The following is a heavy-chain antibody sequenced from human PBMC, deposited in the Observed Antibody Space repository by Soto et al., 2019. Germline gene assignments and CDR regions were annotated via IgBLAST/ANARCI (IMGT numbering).Heavy chain of an antibody. CDR1: GYTFTSYG. Sequence: QVQLVQSGAEVKKPGASVKVSCKASGYTFTSYGISWVRQAPGQGLEWMGWISAYNGNTNYAQKLQGRVTMTTDTSTSTAYMELRSLRSDDTAVYYCARDHTIFGVVTNYYYYSGMDVWGQGTTVTVSS. V-gene: IGHV1-18*04. D-gene: IGHD3-3*01. J-gene: IGHJ6*02. CDR2: ISAYNGNT. CDR3: ARDHTIFGVVTNYYYYSGMDV.